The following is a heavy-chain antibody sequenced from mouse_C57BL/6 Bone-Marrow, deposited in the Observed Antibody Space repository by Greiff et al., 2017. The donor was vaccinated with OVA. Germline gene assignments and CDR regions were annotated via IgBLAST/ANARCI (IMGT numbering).Heavy chain of an antibody. CDR1: EYEFPSHD. D-gene: IGHD3-2*02. Sequence: EVQRVESGGGLVQPGESLKLSCESTEYEFPSHDMSWVRKTPEKRLELVAAINSDGGSTYYPDTMERRFIISRDNTKKTLYLQMSSLRSEDTALYYGGQLRLRGYFDYWGQGTTLTVSS. CDR2: INSDGGST. V-gene: IGHV5-2*01. CDR3: GQLRLRGYFDY. J-gene: IGHJ2*01.